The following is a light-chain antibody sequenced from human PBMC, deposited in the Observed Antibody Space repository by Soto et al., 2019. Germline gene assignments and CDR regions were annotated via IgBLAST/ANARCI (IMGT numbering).Light chain of an antibody. CDR2: VVS. CDR3: SSYTTSSTLV. CDR1: SSDVGGYNY. V-gene: IGLV2-14*01. J-gene: IGLJ1*01. Sequence: QSALTQPASVSGSPGQSITISCTGTSSDVGGYNYVSWYQHHPGKAPKLMIYVVSNRPSGVSNRFSGSKSGNTASLTISGLQAEYEADYYCSSYTTSSTLVFGTGTKLTVL.